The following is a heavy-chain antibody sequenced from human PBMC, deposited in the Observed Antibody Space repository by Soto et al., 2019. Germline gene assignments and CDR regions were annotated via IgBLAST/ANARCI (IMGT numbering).Heavy chain of an antibody. D-gene: IGHD5-18*01. Sequence: QSGGSLRLSCEASGFSFSNYAMSWVRQAPGKGLEWVSSISGSGERTYEADSVKGRFTISRDNSKNTLYLQMNSLRAEETGGYYCAKDVGYSYGDISRGMDVWGQGTTVTVSS. CDR1: GFSFSNYA. CDR2: ISGSGERT. CDR3: AKDVGYSYGDISRGMDV. V-gene: IGHV3-23*01. J-gene: IGHJ6*02.